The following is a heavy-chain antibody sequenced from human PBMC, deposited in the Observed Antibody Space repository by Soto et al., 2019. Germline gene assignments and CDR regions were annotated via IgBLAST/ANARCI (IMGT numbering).Heavy chain of an antibody. D-gene: IGHD6-19*01. Sequence: QIQLQQSGPGLVKPSQTLSLTCAISGDSVSSNSAAWNWIRQSPSRGLEWLGRTYYRSKWYSGYALSVRSQITLKHDTTFNLFCLQLHDVSPDDTAVYYCASYGRAWYVDAWGQGNLVIVSS. V-gene: IGHV6-1*01. CDR1: GDSVSSNSAA. CDR3: ASYGRAWYVDA. J-gene: IGHJ5*02. CDR2: TYYRSKWYS.